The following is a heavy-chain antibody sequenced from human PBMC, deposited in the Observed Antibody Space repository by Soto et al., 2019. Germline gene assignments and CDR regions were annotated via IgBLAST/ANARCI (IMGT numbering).Heavy chain of an antibody. CDR2: IKQDGSEK. J-gene: IGHJ4*02. CDR3: SKGAARARAFDY. D-gene: IGHD6-25*01. Sequence: GGPLRLSCAASEFTFVSHWMSGVRHSPVKGLEWVANIKQDGSEKNYVDSVEGRFTISRDNAKNSLFLQMNRLRAEDTGAYYCSKGAARARAFDYWGQGTLVTVSS. CDR1: EFTFVSHW. V-gene: IGHV3-7*01.